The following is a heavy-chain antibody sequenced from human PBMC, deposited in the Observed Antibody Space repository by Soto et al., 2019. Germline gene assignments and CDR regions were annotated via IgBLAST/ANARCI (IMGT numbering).Heavy chain of an antibody. CDR3: ARHGGTPDLYFDY. Sequence: AGGSLRLSCAASGFTFSSYAMHWVRQAPGKGLEWVSAINWIGGSTNYADSMKGRFTISRDNAKNSLYLQMSSLRAEDTALYYCARHGGTPDLYFDYWGQGTPVTVSS. CDR1: GFTFSSYA. CDR2: INWIGGST. D-gene: IGHD3-16*01. J-gene: IGHJ4*02. V-gene: IGHV3-20*04.